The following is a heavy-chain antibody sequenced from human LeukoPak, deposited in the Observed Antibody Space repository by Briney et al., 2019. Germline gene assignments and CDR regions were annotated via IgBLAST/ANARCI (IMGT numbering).Heavy chain of an antibody. CDR1: GFTFSSYA. CDR2: IYHSGST. V-gene: IGHV4-30-2*01. D-gene: IGHD4-17*01. Sequence: LRLSCAASGFTFSSYAMSWVRQAPGKGLEWIGYIYHSGSTYYNPSLKSRVTISVDRSKNQFSLKLSSVTAADTAVYYCARTSTVTTYYFDYWGQGTLVTVSS. J-gene: IGHJ4*02. CDR3: ARTSTVTTYYFDY.